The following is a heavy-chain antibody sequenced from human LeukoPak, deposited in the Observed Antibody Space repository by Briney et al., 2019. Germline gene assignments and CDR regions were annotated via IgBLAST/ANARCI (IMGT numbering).Heavy chain of an antibody. J-gene: IGHJ4*02. CDR3: ARDRELRFLEWFSDY. V-gene: IGHV3-21*01. Sequence: GGSLRLSCEGSGFTFSNYWMGWVRQAPGKGLEWVSSISSSSSYIYYADSVKGRFTISRDNAKNSLYLQMNSLRAEDTAVYYCARDRELRFLEWFSDYWGQGTLVTVSS. CDR1: GFTFSNYW. D-gene: IGHD3-3*01. CDR2: ISSSSSYI.